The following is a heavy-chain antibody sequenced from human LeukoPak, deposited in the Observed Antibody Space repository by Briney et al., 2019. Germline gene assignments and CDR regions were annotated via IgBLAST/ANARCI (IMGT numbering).Heavy chain of an antibody. D-gene: IGHD7-27*01. CDR1: GFTFSSYS. CDR3: AGDKNWGSGAFDI. J-gene: IGHJ3*02. CDR2: ISISSSYL. V-gene: IGHV3-21*01. Sequence: PGGSLRLSCAASGFTFSSYSMIWVRQAPGKGLEWVSSISISSSYLYYADSVKGRFTISRDNAKNSLYLQMNSLRAEDTAVYYCAGDKNWGSGAFDIWGQGTMVTVSS.